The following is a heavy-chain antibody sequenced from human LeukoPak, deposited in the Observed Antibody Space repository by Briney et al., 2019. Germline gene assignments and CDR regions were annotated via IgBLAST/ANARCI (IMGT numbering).Heavy chain of an antibody. CDR3: ARDRIAAAVYFDY. Sequence: PSETLSLTCAVYGGSFSGYYWSWIRQPAGKGLEWIGRIYTSGSTNYNPSLKSRVTMSVDTSKNQFSLKLSSVTAADTAVYYCARDRIAAAVYFDYWGQGTLVTVSS. CDR2: IYTSGST. J-gene: IGHJ4*02. D-gene: IGHD6-13*01. CDR1: GGSFSGYY. V-gene: IGHV4-4*07.